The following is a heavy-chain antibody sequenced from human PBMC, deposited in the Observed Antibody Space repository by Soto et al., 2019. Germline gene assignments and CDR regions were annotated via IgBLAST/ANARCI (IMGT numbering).Heavy chain of an antibody. J-gene: IGHJ4*02. Sequence: QVVLLQSGAEVKAPGSSVRVSCQVSGSTFNNFAFSWVRQAPGNGPEWMGGIVVDSNTAEYSQRFQDRVTITADTSSKTLYMELGSLTFEDTAVYYCARAIKRWEVNYYFDFWGQGTLVTFSS. CDR2: IVVDSNTA. D-gene: IGHD1-26*01. CDR3: ARAIKRWEVNYYFDF. V-gene: IGHV1-69*06. CDR1: GSTFNNFA.